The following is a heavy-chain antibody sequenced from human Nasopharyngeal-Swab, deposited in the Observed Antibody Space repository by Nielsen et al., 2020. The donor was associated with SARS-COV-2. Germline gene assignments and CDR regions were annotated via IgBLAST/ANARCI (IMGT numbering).Heavy chain of an antibody. J-gene: IGHJ4*02. CDR1: GFNFGTYG. Sequence: GESLKISCVASGFNFGTYGMHWVRQAPGKGLEWVAVIRYDGSHEYYADSVKGRFTISRDNSKNTLYLQMNRLRAEDTAVYYCAKSLLGYGDYVDDYWGQGTLVTVSS. CDR2: IRYDGSHE. CDR3: AKSLLGYGDYVDDY. V-gene: IGHV3-30*02. D-gene: IGHD4-17*01.